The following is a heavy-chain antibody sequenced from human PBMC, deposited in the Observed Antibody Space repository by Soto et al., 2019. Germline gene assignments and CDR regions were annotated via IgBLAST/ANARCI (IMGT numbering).Heavy chain of an antibody. Sequence: QVQLVQSGAEVKKPGASVKVSCKASGYTFTSYGISWVRQAPGQGLEWMGWICAYNGNTNYAQKLQGRVTMTTDTSTSTAYMELRSLRSDDTAVYYCARENDCSSTSCSRYYYGMDVWGQGTTVTVSS. CDR2: ICAYNGNT. CDR1: GYTFTSYG. CDR3: ARENDCSSTSCSRYYYGMDV. V-gene: IGHV1-18*01. J-gene: IGHJ6*02. D-gene: IGHD2-2*01.